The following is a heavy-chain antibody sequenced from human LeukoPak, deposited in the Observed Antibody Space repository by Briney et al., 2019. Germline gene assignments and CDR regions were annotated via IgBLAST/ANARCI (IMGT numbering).Heavy chain of an antibody. V-gene: IGHV1-2*02. D-gene: IGHD4-23*01. Sequence: ASVTLSCKASGFTFTGYYIHWVRQDPGQGLEWMGWVNANSGGTNYAQMFQGRVTMTSDTSINTAYMELSGLRSDDTAVYYCARDSYGGNWSLGYWGQGTLVTVSS. CDR1: GFTFTGYY. CDR3: ARDSYGGNWSLGY. CDR2: VNANSGGT. J-gene: IGHJ4*02.